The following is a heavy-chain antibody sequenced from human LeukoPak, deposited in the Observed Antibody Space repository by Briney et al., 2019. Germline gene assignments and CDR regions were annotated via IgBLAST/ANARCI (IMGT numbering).Heavy chain of an antibody. CDR2: IRYDGSNK. Sequence: PGGSLRLSCAASGFTFSSYAMSWVRQAPGKGLEWVAFIRYDGSNKYYADSVKGRFTISRDNSKNTLYLQMNSLRAEDTAVYYCAKDSSWGITMIVVEYWGQGTLVTVSS. CDR3: AKDSSWGITMIVVEY. D-gene: IGHD3-22*01. J-gene: IGHJ4*02. V-gene: IGHV3-30*02. CDR1: GFTFSSYA.